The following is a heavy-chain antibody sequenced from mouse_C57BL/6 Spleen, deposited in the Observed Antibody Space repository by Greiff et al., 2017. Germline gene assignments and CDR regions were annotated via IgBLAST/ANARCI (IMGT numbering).Heavy chain of an antibody. CDR3: ARLCDAYYFDY. Sequence: EVKLVESGGDLVKPGGSLKLSCAASGFTFSSYGMSWVRQTPDKRLEWVATISSGGSYTYYPDSVKGRFTISRDNAKNTLYLQMSSLKSEDTAMYYCARLCDAYYFDYWGQGTTLTVAS. V-gene: IGHV5-6*01. CDR2: ISSGGSYT. CDR1: GFTFSSYG. J-gene: IGHJ2*01. D-gene: IGHD2-3*01.